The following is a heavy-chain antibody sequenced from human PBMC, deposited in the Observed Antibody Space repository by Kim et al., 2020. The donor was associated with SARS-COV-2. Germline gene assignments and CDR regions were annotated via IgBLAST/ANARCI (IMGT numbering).Heavy chain of an antibody. J-gene: IGHJ3*02. CDR2: ISGSGGST. Sequence: GGSLRLSCAASGFTFSSYAMSWVRQAPGKGLEWVSAISGSGGSTYYADSVKGRFTISRDNSKNTLYLQMNSLRAEDTAVYYCAKDLLITMIVVVITEGVSAFDIWGQGTMVTVSS. V-gene: IGHV3-23*01. CDR3: AKDLLITMIVVVITEGVSAFDI. CDR1: GFTFSSYA. D-gene: IGHD3-22*01.